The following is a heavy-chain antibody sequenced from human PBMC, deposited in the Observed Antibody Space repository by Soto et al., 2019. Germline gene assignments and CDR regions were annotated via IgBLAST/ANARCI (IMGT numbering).Heavy chain of an antibody. CDR2: ISSSSSYT. CDR1: GFTFSDYY. V-gene: IGHV3-11*05. Sequence: PGGSLRLSCAASGFTFSDYYMSWIRQAPGKGLEWVSYISSSSSYTNYADSVKDRFTISRDNAKNSLYLQMNSLRAEDTAVYYCARVAGSYYMPHAFDIWGQGTMVTVSS. CDR3: ARVAGSYYMPHAFDI. D-gene: IGHD3-10*01. J-gene: IGHJ3*02.